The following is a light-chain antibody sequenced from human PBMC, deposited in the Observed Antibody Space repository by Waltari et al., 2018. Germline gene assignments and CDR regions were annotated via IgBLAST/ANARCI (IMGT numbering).Light chain of an antibody. Sequence: QSVLTQPPSVSAAPGQKVTISCSGSTSNIGNNYVYWYQQFPGAAPKVLIYGNDKRATGIPDRFSGSKSCTSATLDITGLQTGDEADCYCGTWDNTLSAVFGGGTKVTVL. CDR3: GTWDNTLSAV. J-gene: IGLJ2*01. V-gene: IGLV1-51*02. CDR2: GND. CDR1: TSNIGNNY.